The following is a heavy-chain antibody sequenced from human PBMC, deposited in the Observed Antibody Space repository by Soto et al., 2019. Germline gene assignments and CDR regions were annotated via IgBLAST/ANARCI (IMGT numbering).Heavy chain of an antibody. CDR3: AKDAVAGDGVWLAHA. V-gene: IGHV3-23*04. CDR1: GFTFSSYA. Sequence: EVQLVETGGGLIQRGGSLRLSCAASGFTFSSYAMIWIRQVPGKGLEWVSGLYGSGRGIHYADSVKGRFTISRDNSAYAVYLQMNNLRVEDTAVYYCAKDAVAGDGVWLAHAWGRGTAVTVSS. D-gene: IGHD4-17*01. J-gene: IGHJ5*02. CDR2: LYGSGRGI.